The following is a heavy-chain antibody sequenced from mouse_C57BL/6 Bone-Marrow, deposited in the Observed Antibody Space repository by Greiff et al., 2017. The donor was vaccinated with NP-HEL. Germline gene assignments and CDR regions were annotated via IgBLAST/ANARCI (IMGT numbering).Heavy chain of an antibody. CDR1: GYTFTSYW. J-gene: IGHJ1*03. V-gene: IGHV1-55*01. D-gene: IGHD2-3*01. Sequence: VQLHQSGAELVKPGASVKMSCKASGYTFTSYWITWVKQRPGQGLEWIGDIYPGSGSTNYNEKFKSKATLTVDTSSSTAYMQLSSLTSEDSAVYYCASFYDGYFYWYFDVWGTGTTVTVSS. CDR3: ASFYDGYFYWYFDV. CDR2: IYPGSGST.